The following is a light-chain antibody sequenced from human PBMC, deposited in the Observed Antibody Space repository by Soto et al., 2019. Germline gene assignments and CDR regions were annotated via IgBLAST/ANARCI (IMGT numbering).Light chain of an antibody. Sequence: DIVMTQSPDSLAVSVGERATINCKSSRSVLYSSNNKNYLAWYQQKPGQPPKLLIYWASTRESGVPDRFSGSGSGTDFTLTISSLQAEDVAVYYCQQYYSTPQTFGQGTKVEIK. CDR2: WAS. CDR1: RSVLYSSNNKNY. J-gene: IGKJ1*01. V-gene: IGKV4-1*01. CDR3: QQYYSTPQT.